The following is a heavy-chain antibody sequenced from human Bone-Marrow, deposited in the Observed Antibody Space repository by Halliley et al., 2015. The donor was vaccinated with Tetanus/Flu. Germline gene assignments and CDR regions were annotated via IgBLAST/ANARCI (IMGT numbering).Heavy chain of an antibody. Sequence: SLRLSCTASGFILSSYEMNWVRQAPGKGLEWVSYISVRSSTIYYADSVQGRFTISRDHATNSLYLQMNSLRAEDTAVYYCARGSTYNDVLTGHNWFDPWGQGTLVTVSS. CDR2: ISVRSSTI. CDR3: ARGSTYNDVLTGHNWFDP. D-gene: IGHD3-9*01. CDR1: GFILSSYE. J-gene: IGHJ5*02. V-gene: IGHV3-48*03.